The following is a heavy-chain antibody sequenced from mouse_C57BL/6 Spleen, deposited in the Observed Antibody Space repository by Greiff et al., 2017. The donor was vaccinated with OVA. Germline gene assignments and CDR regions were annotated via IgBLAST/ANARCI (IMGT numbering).Heavy chain of an antibody. V-gene: IGHV5-6*01. CDR3: ARDSNFAY. CDR1: GFTFSSYG. Sequence: DVQLVESGGDLVKPGGSLKLSCAASGFTFSSYGMSWVRQTPDKRLEWVATISSGGSYTYYPDSVKGRFTISRDNAKNTLYLQMSRLKSEDTAMYYCARDSNFAYWGQGTLVTVSA. J-gene: IGHJ3*01. CDR2: ISSGGSYT. D-gene: IGHD2-5*01.